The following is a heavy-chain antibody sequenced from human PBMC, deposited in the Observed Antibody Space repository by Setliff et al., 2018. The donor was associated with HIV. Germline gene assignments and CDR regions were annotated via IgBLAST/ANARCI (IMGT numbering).Heavy chain of an antibody. J-gene: IGHJ4*02. CDR1: GFTFSSFV. CDR3: AKTYYYDSSGYYYFDS. CDR2: ISGGGDRT. V-gene: IGHV3-23*01. Sequence: PGGSLRLSCAASGFTFSSFVMTWVRQAPGKGLEWVSTISGGGDRTYHADSVRGRFTISRDNSKNSLYLQMNSLRAEDTAVYYCAKTYYYDSSGYYYFDSWGQGTLVTVSS. D-gene: IGHD3-22*01.